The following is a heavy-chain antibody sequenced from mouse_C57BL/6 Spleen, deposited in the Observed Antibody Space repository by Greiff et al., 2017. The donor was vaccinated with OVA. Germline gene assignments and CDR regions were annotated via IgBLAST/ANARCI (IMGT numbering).Heavy chain of an antibody. CDR2: ISSGGSYT. CDR3: ARHGESSGYFDY. V-gene: IGHV5-6*01. J-gene: IGHJ2*01. D-gene: IGHD3-2*02. Sequence: EVMLVESGGDLVKPGGSLKLSCAASGFTFSSYGMSWVRQTPDNRLEWVATISSGGSYTYYPDSVKGRFTISRDNAKNTLYLQMSSLKSEDTAMYYCARHGESSGYFDYWGQGTTLTVSS. CDR1: GFTFSSYG.